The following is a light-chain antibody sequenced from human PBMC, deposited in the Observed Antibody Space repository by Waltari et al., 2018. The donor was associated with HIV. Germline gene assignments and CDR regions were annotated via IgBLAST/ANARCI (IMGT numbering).Light chain of an antibody. V-gene: IGKV1-5*03. Sequence: DIQVTQSPSTLSASVGDRVTITCRASQRIDNWLAWYQQKPGKAPKLLIFKASSLKSGVPSRFSGSGSGTEFTLTISSLQPDDFATYYCQHYHSYPWSFGQGTKVEIK. CDR2: KAS. CDR1: QRIDNW. CDR3: QHYHSYPWS. J-gene: IGKJ1*01.